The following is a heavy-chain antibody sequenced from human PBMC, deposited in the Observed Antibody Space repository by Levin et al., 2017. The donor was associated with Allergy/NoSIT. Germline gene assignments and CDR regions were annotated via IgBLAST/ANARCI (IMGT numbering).Heavy chain of an antibody. J-gene: IGHJ4*02. CDR3: ARVAVGDHTDY. CDR1: GFSFSGYA. V-gene: IGHV3-64*01. CDR2: ISNDGGTT. D-gene: IGHD2-21*01. Sequence: GESLKISCAASGFSFSGYAMHWIRQAPGKGLEYVSAISNDGGTTFYANSVKDRFTISRDNSMNTLYLQMGSLRVEDMAVYHCARVAVGDHTDYWGQGTLVTVSS.